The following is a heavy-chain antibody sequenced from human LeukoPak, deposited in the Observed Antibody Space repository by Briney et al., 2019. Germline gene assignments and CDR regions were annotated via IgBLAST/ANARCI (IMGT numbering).Heavy chain of an antibody. D-gene: IGHD2-15*01. CDR1: GFSLSDAW. CDR2: IKPKTRGGTT. J-gene: IGHJ4*02. V-gene: IGHV3-15*01. Sequence: GGSLRLACAASGFSLSDAWMSWVRQAPGKELDCVGRIKPKTRGGTTDYAESVNGRFSVSRDDSKNTMYLQINSLTTEDTGLYHCAQLGGGGYWGQGAQVTVSS. CDR3: AQLGGGGY.